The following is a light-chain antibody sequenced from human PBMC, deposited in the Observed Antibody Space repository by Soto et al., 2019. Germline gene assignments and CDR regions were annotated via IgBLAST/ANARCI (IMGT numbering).Light chain of an antibody. Sequence: EIVMTQSPDTLSVSPGERATLSCRASQSVSSNLAWYQQKPGQAPRLLMYGASNRATGIPDRFSGSGSGTEFTLTISSLQSEDFAVYYCQQHNNWPPWTFGQGTKVEIK. CDR3: QQHNNWPPWT. CDR2: GAS. V-gene: IGKV3-15*01. CDR1: QSVSSN. J-gene: IGKJ1*01.